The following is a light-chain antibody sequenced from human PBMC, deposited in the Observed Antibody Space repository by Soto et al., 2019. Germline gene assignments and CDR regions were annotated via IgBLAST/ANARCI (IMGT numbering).Light chain of an antibody. V-gene: IGLV1-44*01. CDR2: SNN. Sequence: QSVLTQPPSASGTPGQRVTISCSGRSSNIGSNTVNWYQQLPGTAPKLLIYSNNQRPSGVPARFSGSKSGTSASLAISGLQSEDEAASYCSAWDDSLHGYVFGTVPKVTVL. J-gene: IGLJ1*01. CDR3: SAWDDSLHGYV. CDR1: SSNIGSNT.